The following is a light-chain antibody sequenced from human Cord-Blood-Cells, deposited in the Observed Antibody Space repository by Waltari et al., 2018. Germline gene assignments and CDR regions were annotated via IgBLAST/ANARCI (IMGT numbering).Light chain of an antibody. CDR2: VVS. Sequence: QPALTQPSSVSGAPGQTITIACTGTSSDVGGYNYVPWYQPHPGKAPKLMIYVVSNRPSGVSNPFSGSKSGNTASLTISGLQAEDEADYYCSSYTSSSTLVVFGGGTKLTVL. J-gene: IGLJ2*01. CDR3: SSYTSSSTLVV. V-gene: IGLV2-14*01. CDR1: SSDVGGYNY.